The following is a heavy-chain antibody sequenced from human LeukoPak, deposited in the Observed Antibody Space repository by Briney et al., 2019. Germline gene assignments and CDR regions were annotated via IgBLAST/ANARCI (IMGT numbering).Heavy chain of an antibody. V-gene: IGHV3-23*01. CDR2: ISGSGGST. J-gene: IGHJ5*02. D-gene: IGHD1-26*01. CDR3: ARRSDSGSYGWFDP. Sequence: PGGSLRLSCAASGFTFSSYAMSWVRQAPGKGLEWVSAISGSGGSTYYADSVKGRFTISRDNSKNTLYLQMNSLRAEDTAVYYCARRSDSGSYGWFDPWGQGTLVTVSS. CDR1: GFTFSSYA.